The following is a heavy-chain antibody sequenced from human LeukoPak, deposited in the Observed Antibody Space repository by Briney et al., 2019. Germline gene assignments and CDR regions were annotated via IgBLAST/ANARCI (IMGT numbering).Heavy chain of an antibody. D-gene: IGHD3-22*01. CDR2: ISAYNGNT. CDR1: GYTFTSYG. V-gene: IGHV1-18*01. J-gene: IGHJ3*02. CDR3: ARDLSYDSSGYYRNDAFDI. Sequence: GASVKVSCKASGYTFTSYGISWVRQAPGQGLEWMGWISAYNGNTNYAQKLQCRVTMTTDTSTSTAYMELRSLRSDDTAVYYCARDLSYDSSGYYRNDAFDIWGQGTMVTVSS.